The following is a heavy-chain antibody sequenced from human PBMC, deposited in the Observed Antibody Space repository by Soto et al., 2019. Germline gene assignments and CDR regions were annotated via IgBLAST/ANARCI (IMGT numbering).Heavy chain of an antibody. J-gene: IGHJ4*02. CDR1: GGSISSSSYY. V-gene: IGHV4-39*01. CDR3: ARHGDDYYDSSGYYSPFDY. Sequence: SETLSLTCTVSGGSISSSSYYWGWIRQPPGKGQEWIGSIYYSGSTYYNPSLKSRVTISVDTSKNQFSLKLSSVTAADTAVYYCARHGDDYYDSSGYYSPFDYWGQGTLVTVSS. D-gene: IGHD3-22*01. CDR2: IYYSGST.